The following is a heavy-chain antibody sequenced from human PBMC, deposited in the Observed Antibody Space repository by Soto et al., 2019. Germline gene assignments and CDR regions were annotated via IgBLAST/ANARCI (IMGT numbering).Heavy chain of an antibody. V-gene: IGHV1-69*01. J-gene: IGHJ5*02. CDR1: GGTFRSYA. Sequence: QVQLVQSGAEVKKPGSSVKVSCKASGGTFRSYAISWVRQAPGQGLEWMGGIIPIFGTANYAHKFQGRVTSTADESTSTAYMELSSLRSEDTAVYYCARSDDYYGAAPPFDPWGQGTLVTVSS. CDR2: IIPIFGTA. CDR3: ARSDDYYGAAPPFDP. D-gene: IGHD3-10*01.